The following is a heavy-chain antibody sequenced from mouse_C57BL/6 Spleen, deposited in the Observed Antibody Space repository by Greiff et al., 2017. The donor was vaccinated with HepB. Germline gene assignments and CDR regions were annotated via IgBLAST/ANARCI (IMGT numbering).Heavy chain of an antibody. V-gene: IGHV1-5*01. CDR2: IYPGNSDT. Sequence: VQLQQSGTVLARPGASVKMSCKTSGYTFTSYWMHWVKQRPGQGLEWIGAIYPGNSDTSYNQKFKGKAKLTAVTSASTAYMELSSLTNEDSAVYYCTTYYDLGWYFDVWGTGTTVTVSS. J-gene: IGHJ1*03. D-gene: IGHD2-4*01. CDR1: GYTFTSYW. CDR3: TTYYDLGWYFDV.